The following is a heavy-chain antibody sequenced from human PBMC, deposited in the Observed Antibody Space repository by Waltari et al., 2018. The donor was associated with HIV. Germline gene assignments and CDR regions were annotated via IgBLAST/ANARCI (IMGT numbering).Heavy chain of an antibody. V-gene: IGHV3-7*04. CDR1: GFTFSSYW. J-gene: IGHJ4*02. CDR2: IKQDGSEK. D-gene: IGHD3-16*01. Sequence: EVQLVESGGGLVQPGGSLRLSCAASGFTFSSYWMSWVRQAPGNGLEWVANIKQDGSEKYYVDAVKGRFTISRDNAKNSLYLQINSLRAEDTAVYYCARGGVRPSYNFDYWGQGTLVTVSS. CDR3: ARGGVRPSYNFDY.